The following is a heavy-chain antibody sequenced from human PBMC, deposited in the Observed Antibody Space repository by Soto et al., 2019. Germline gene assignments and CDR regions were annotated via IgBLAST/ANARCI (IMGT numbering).Heavy chain of an antibody. Sequence: QVQLVQSGAEVKKPGSSVKVSCKASGGTFSSDTISWVRQAPGQGLEWMGRIIPMLGIADYAQKFQGRVTITADNSTSTAYMELSSLRSEDTAVYYCAKSPDNYYYYYMDVWGKGTTVTVSS. CDR2: IIPMLGIA. J-gene: IGHJ6*03. D-gene: IGHD3-9*01. CDR3: AKSPDNYYYYYMDV. V-gene: IGHV1-69*02. CDR1: GGTFSSDT.